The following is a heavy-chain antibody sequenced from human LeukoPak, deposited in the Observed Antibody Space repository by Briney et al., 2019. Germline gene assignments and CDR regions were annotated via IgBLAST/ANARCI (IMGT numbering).Heavy chain of an antibody. V-gene: IGHV4-4*07. J-gene: IGHJ4*02. CDR3: ARGDSSGYYHIDY. D-gene: IGHD3-22*01. Sequence: SETLSLTCTVSGGSISTYYWSWIRQPAGKGLEWIGRIYITGSTNYNPSLKSRVTMSVDTSKNQFSLKLSPVTAADTAVYYCARGDSSGYYHIDYWGQGTLVTVSS. CDR2: IYITGST. CDR1: GGSISTYY.